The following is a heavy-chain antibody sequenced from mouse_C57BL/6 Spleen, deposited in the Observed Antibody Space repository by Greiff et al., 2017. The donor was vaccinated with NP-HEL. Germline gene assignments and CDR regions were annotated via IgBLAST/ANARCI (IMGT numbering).Heavy chain of an antibody. CDR1: GYTFTSYW. V-gene: IGHV1-69*01. D-gene: IGHD1-1*01. CDR2: IDPSDSYT. CDR3: ASLYGSKGYFDV. J-gene: IGHJ1*03. Sequence: QVQLQQPGAELVMPGASVKLSCKASGYTFTSYWMHWVKQRPGQGLEWIGEIDPSDSYTNYNQKFKGKSTLTVDKSSSTAYMQLSSLTSEDTAVYYCASLYGSKGYFDVWGTGTTVTVSS.